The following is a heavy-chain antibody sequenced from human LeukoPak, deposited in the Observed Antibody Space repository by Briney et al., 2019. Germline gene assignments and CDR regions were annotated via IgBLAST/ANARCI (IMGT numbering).Heavy chain of an antibody. D-gene: IGHD5-18*01. CDR2: IFHSGST. CDR1: GDSITSGYY. V-gene: IGHV4-38-2*01. CDR3: ARSSSVDTALVGVHWFDP. Sequence: SETLSLTCAVSGDSITSGYYWAWIRQPPGKGLEWIGSIFHSGSTYRNPSLRSRLTISLNTSKNQISLILSSMTAADAAVYYCARSSSVDTALVGVHWFDPWGQGTLVTVSS. J-gene: IGHJ5*02.